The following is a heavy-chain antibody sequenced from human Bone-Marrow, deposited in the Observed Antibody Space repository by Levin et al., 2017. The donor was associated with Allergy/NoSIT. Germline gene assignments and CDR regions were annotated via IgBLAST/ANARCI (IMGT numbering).Heavy chain of an antibody. CDR2: IWSDGSNK. J-gene: IGHJ4*02. CDR1: GFTFSSYG. D-gene: IGHD2-15*01. CDR3: ARGRYRQVVATFYFDY. V-gene: IGHV3-33*01. Sequence: GESLKISCAVSGFTFSSYGMHWVRQAPGKGLEWVAVIWSDGSNKYYADSVKGRFTISRDNSKNTLYLQMNSLRAEDTAVYYCARGRYRQVVATFYFDYWGQGTLVTVSS.